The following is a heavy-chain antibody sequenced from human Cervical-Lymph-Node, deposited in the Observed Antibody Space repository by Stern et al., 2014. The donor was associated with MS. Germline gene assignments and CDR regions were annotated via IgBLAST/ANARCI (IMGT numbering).Heavy chain of an antibody. Sequence: VHLVESGGGVVQPGRSLRLSCAASGFSFSRYAMHWVRQAPGKGLEWVALICYDGSNPYYADSVTGRFPISRDNFKNTLYLQMNSLRAEDTAVYYCASAYSSSHYYFDYWGQGTLVTVSS. CDR2: ICYDGSNP. CDR3: ASAYSSSHYYFDY. D-gene: IGHD6-13*01. J-gene: IGHJ4*02. V-gene: IGHV3-33*01. CDR1: GFSFSRYA.